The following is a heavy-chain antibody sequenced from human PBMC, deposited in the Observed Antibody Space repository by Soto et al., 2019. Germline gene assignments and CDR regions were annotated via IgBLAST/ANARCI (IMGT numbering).Heavy chain of an antibody. CDR2: INPKSGAT. CDR3: VYYCAKSNYGGDDYFQYGMHV. Sequence: ASVKVSCKASGYRFTGYGLHWVRQAPGQGLQWMGWINPKSGATDYAQKFQGRVTMTREMSTNTAYLELSGLRSDDTADDTAVYYCAKSNYGGDDYFQYGMHVCGPATTVTLS. CDR1: GYRFTGYG. J-gene: IGHJ6*02. V-gene: IGHV1-2*02. D-gene: IGHD2-21*02.